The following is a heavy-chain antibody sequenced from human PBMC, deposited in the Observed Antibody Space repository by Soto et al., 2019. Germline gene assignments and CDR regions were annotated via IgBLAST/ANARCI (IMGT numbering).Heavy chain of an antibody. J-gene: IGHJ3*02. CDR2: IIPIFGTA. CDR3: ARMGAKLLLSAFDI. CDR1: GGTFSSYS. D-gene: IGHD3-22*01. V-gene: IGHV1-69*13. Sequence: GASVKVSCKASGGTFSSYSISWVLQAPGQGLEWMGGIIPIFGTANYAQKFQGRVTITADESTSTAYMELSSLRSEDTAVYYCARMGAKLLLSAFDIWGQGTMVTVSS.